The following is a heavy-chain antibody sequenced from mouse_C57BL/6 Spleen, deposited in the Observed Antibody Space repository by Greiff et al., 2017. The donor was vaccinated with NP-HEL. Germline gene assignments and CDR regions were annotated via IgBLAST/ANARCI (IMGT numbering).Heavy chain of an antibody. CDR3: TGSYSNYVWYFDV. CDR2: IRLKSDNYAT. Sequence: EVKLEESGGGLVQPGGSMKLSCVASGFTFSNYWMNWVRQSPEKGLEWVAQIRLKSDNYATHYAESVKGRFTISRDDSKSSVYLQMNNLRAEDTGIYYCTGSYSNYVWYFDVWGTGTTVTVSS. J-gene: IGHJ1*03. V-gene: IGHV6-3*01. CDR1: GFTFSNYW. D-gene: IGHD2-5*01.